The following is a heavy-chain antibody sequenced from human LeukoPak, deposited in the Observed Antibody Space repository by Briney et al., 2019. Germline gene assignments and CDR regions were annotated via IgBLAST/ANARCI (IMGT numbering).Heavy chain of an antibody. J-gene: IGHJ6*04. V-gene: IGHV3-21*01. CDR3: ARSADCSSTSCYVMDV. CDR2: ISSRSSYI. Sequence: GGSLRLSCAASGFTFSTYSMNWVRQAPGKGLEWVSSISSRSSYIYYADSMKGRFTISRDNAKNSLYLQMNSLRAEDTAVYYCARSADCSSTSCYVMDVWGKGTTVTVSS. D-gene: IGHD2-2*01. CDR1: GFTFSTYS.